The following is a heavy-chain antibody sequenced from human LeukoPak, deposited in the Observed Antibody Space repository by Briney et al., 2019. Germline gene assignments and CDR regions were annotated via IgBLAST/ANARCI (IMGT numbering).Heavy chain of an antibody. D-gene: IGHD2-2*01. CDR2: INPSGGST. J-gene: IGHJ3*02. V-gene: IGHV1-46*01. CDR1: GYTFTSYY. CDR3: ARERQYQLLGGDAFDI. Sequence: ASVKVSCKASGYTFTSYYMHWVRQAPGQGLEWMGIINPSGGSTSYAQKFQGRVTMTRDTSTSTAYMEQSSLRSEDTAVYYCARERQYQLLGGDAFDIWGQETVVSVSS.